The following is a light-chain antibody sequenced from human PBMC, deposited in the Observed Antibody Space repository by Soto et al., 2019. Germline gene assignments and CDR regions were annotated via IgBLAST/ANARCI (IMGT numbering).Light chain of an antibody. J-gene: IGKJ3*01. V-gene: IGKV3-20*01. Sequence: EIVLTQSPGTLSLSPGERATLSCRASQSVSSSYLAWYQQKPGQAPRLLIYGASSRATGIPDRFSGSGSGKNLTLTISRLEPEDFAVYYCKKYDSSPLFTFGPGTKVDIK. CDR1: QSVSSSY. CDR2: GAS. CDR3: KKYDSSPLFT.